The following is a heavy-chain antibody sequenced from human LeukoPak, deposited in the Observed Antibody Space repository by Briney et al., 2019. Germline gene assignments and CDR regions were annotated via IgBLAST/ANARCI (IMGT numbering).Heavy chain of an antibody. CDR1: GFTFSSYE. Sequence: GGSLRLSCAASGFTFSSYEMNWVRQAPGKGLEWVSYISSSSSDIYYADSVKGRFTISRDNAKNSLYLQMNSLRAEDTAVYYCASYRYYDFWSGYFNYMDVWGKGTTVTVSS. J-gene: IGHJ6*03. CDR3: ASYRYYDFWSGYFNYMDV. D-gene: IGHD3-3*01. V-gene: IGHV3-21*05. CDR2: ISSSSSDI.